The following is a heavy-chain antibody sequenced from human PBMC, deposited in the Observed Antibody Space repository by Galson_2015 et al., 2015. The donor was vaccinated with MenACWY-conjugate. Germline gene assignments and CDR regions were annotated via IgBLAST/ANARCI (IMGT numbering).Heavy chain of an antibody. CDR2: ISYDGSNK. Sequence: SLRLSCAASGFTFSSYGMHWVRQAPGKGLEWVAVISYDGSNKYYADSVKGRFTISRDNSKNTLYLQMNSLRAEDTAVYYCAKYARSSRRDGYYYYGMDVWGQGTTVTVSS. CDR3: AKYARSSRRDGYYYYGMDV. J-gene: IGHJ6*02. CDR1: GFTFSSYG. D-gene: IGHD6-13*01. V-gene: IGHV3-30*18.